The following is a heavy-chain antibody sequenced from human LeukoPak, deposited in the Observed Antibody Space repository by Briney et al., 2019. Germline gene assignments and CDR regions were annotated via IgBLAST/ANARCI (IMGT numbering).Heavy chain of an antibody. D-gene: IGHD6-13*01. J-gene: IGHJ5*01. CDR1: GFTVSSNY. CDR3: AKGSAYSSSWYGF. V-gene: IGHV3-53*01. Sequence: GGSLRLSCAASGFTVSSNYMSWVRQAPGKGLEWVSVIYSGGSTYYADSVKGRFTISRDNSKNTLFLQMNSLRVADTAVYYCAKGSAYSSSWYGFWGQGTLVTVSS. CDR2: IYSGGST.